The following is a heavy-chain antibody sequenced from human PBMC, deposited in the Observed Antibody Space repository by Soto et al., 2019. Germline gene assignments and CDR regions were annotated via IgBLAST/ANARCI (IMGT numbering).Heavy chain of an antibody. D-gene: IGHD5-18*01. V-gene: IGHV4-31*03. CDR2: IYYSGST. CDR1: GGSISSGGYY. CDR3: ARSGYSYGPNPLLY. Sequence: QVQLQESGPGPVKPSQTLSLTCTVSGGSISSGGYYWSWIRQHPGKGLEWSGYIYYSGSTYYNPSLKSRVTISVDTSKNQFSLKLSSVTAADTAVYYCARSGYSYGPNPLLYWGQGTLVTVSS. J-gene: IGHJ4*02.